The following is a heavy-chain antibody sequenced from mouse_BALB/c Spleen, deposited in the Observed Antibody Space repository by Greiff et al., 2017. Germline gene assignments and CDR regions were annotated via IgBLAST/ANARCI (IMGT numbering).Heavy chain of an antibody. CDR3: ARIATYYFDY. J-gene: IGHJ2*01. CDR2: IYPGSGNT. Sequence: QVQLQQSGAELAKPGASVKISCKASGYTFTDYYINWVKQKPGQGLEWIGWIYPGSGNTKYNEKFKGKATLTVDTSSSTAYMQLSSLTSEDTAVYFCARIATYYFDYWGQGTTLTVAA. V-gene: IGHV1-84*02. CDR1: GYTFTDYY. D-gene: IGHD1-1*01.